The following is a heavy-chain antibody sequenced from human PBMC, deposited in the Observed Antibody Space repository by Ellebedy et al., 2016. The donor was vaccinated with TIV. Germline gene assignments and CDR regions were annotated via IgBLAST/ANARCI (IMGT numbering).Heavy chain of an antibody. CDR3: ARGRGSSYDLPLQH. Sequence: SETLSLTXTVSGYSIRSGYYWAWIRQPPGKGLDWIGNINHRGTTNSNPSLKSRVTISVDTSNHQFSLRLSSVTAADTAVYFCARGRGSSYDLPLQHWGQGTLVIVSS. J-gene: IGHJ1*01. D-gene: IGHD5-18*01. CDR2: INHRGTT. CDR1: GYSIRSGYY. V-gene: IGHV4-38-2*02.